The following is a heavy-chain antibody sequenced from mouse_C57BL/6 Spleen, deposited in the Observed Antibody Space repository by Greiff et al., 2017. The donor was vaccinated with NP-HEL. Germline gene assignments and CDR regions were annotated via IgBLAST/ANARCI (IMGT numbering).Heavy chain of an antibody. J-gene: IGHJ4*01. CDR2: IYPGNSDT. CDR3: TREVNDYDGNAMDY. Sequence: EVQLQQSGPVLARPGASVKMSCKTSGYTFTSYWMHWVKQRPGQGLEWIGAIYPGNSDTSYNQKFKGKAKLTAVTSASTAYMELSLMTNEDSAVYYCTREVNDYDGNAMDYWGQGTSVTVSS. V-gene: IGHV1-5*01. D-gene: IGHD2-4*01. CDR1: GYTFTSYW.